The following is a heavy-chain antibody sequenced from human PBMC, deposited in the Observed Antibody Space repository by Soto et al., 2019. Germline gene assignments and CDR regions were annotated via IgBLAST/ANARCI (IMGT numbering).Heavy chain of an antibody. D-gene: IGHD3-3*01. J-gene: IGHJ3*01. V-gene: IGHV1-69*04. CDR1: GGTFSTYI. Sequence: QVQLVHSGAEVRKPGSSVKVSCKAPGGTFSTYIISWERQAPGQGLEWMGRIIPIPDITNYAQKFQGRVTVTADRSASTAYLELTSLKSEDTAVYYCARDRITTRCDAFGLWGQGTMVTVSS. CDR2: IIPIPDIT. CDR3: ARDRITTRCDAFGL.